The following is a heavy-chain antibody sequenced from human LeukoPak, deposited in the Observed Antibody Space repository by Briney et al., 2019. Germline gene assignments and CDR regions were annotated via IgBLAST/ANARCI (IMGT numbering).Heavy chain of an antibody. CDR1: GFTFSDHH. D-gene: IGHD2-21*02. Sequence: GGSLRLSCAASGFTFSDHHMSWIRQAPGKGLEWLSYISSSGSGSIIYHADSVKGRFTVSRDNANNSLYLQMNSLRADDTAVYYCAREASCGGDCYYDYWGQGTLVTVSS. V-gene: IGHV3-11*01. CDR2: ISSSGSGSII. J-gene: IGHJ4*02. CDR3: AREASCGGDCYYDY.